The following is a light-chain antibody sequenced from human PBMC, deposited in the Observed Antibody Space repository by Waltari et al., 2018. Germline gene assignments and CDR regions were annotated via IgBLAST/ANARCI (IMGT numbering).Light chain of an antibody. CDR1: NIGSKN. Sequence: SYELTQPLSVSVALGQTARITCGGNNIGSKNVHWYQQKPGQAPVLVSYRDSNRPSGIPERLSGSNSGNTATLTISRAQAGDEADYYCQVWDSSTGVFGSGTKVTVL. CDR2: RDS. J-gene: IGLJ6*01. CDR3: QVWDSSTGV. V-gene: IGLV3-9*01.